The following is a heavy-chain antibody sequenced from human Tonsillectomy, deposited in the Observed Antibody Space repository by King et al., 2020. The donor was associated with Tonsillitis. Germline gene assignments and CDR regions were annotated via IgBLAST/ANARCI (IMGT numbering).Heavy chain of an antibody. D-gene: IGHD6-19*01. CDR3: ARDPISVAGRGCFDY. J-gene: IGHJ4*02. Sequence: VQLVESGGGVVQPGRSLRLSWAASGFIFSSYGMHWVRQAPGKGREWVAVIWYDGSIKYCAVSVRGRLTISRDSSKNTLYLQMNSLRAEDTAVYYCARDPISVAGRGCFDYWGQGTPVTVSS. CDR1: GFIFSSYG. CDR2: IWYDGSIK. V-gene: IGHV3-33*08.